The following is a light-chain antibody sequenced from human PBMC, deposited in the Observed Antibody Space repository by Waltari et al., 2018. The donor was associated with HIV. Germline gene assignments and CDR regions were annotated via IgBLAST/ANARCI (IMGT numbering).Light chain of an antibody. J-gene: IGLJ1*01. Sequence: SNDLTQSSSVSVSPGQTARITCSGDALSTQYSDWSQHKPGQAPLLLIYKDTERPAEIPERFAGSSSGTTATLTITGVQPEDEADYYCQSADISGTHLFVFAAGTKVTVL. CDR1: ALSTQY. CDR2: KDT. CDR3: QSADISGTHLFV. V-gene: IGLV3-25*03.